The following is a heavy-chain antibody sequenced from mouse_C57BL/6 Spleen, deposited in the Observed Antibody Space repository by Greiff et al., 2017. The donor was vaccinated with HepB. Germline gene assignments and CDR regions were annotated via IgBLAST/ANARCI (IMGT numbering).Heavy chain of an antibody. J-gene: IGHJ1*03. D-gene: IGHD2-3*01. V-gene: IGHV1-9*01. CDR1: GYTFTGYW. Sequence: QVQLQQSGAELMKPGASVKLSCKATGYTFTGYWIEWVKQRPGHGLEWIGEILPGSGSTSYNEKFKGKATFTADTSSNTAYMQLSSLTTEDSAIYYCARWRAYDGYPGVWGTGTTVTVSS. CDR3: ARWRAYDGYPGV. CDR2: ILPGSGST.